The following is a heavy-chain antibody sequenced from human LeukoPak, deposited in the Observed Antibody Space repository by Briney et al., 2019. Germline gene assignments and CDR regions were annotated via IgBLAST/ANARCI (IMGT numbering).Heavy chain of an antibody. CDR1: GGSISSGGYY. V-gene: IGHV4-31*03. CDR2: IYYSGST. CDR3: AVTGYSSSWYRGYAFDI. Sequence: PSETLSLTCTVSGGSISSGGYYWSWIRQHPGKGLEWIGYIYYSGSTYYNPSLKSRVTISVDTSKNQFSLKLSSVTAADTAVYYCAVTGYSSSWYRGYAFDIWGQGTMVTVSS. D-gene: IGHD6-13*01. J-gene: IGHJ3*02.